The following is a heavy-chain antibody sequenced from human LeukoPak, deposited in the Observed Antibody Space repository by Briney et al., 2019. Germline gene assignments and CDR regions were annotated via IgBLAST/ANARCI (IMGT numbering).Heavy chain of an antibody. J-gene: IGHJ5*02. CDR3: ARDAPDCSNTSCYTPYYWFDP. Sequence: PGGSLRLSCAASGFTFSSYWMHWVRQAPGKGLVWVSRMNSDGSSTSYADSVKGRFTISRDNAKNTLYLQMNSLRAEDTAVYYCARDAPDCSNTSCYTPYYWFDPWAREPWSPSPQ. CDR2: MNSDGSST. CDR1: GFTFSSYW. V-gene: IGHV3-74*01. D-gene: IGHD2-2*02.